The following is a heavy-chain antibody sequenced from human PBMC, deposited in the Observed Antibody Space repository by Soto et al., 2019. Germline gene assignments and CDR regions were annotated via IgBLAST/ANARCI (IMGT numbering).Heavy chain of an antibody. CDR3: ARDLYDSSGYYLYYFDY. V-gene: IGHV1-69*13. CDR2: IIPIFGTA. CDR1: GGTFSSYA. Sequence: SVKVSCKASGGTFSSYAISWVRQAPGQGLEWMGGIIPIFGTANYAQKFQGRVAITADESTSTAYMELSSLRSEDTAVCYCARDLYDSSGYYLYYFDYWGQGTLVTVSS. D-gene: IGHD3-22*01. J-gene: IGHJ4*02.